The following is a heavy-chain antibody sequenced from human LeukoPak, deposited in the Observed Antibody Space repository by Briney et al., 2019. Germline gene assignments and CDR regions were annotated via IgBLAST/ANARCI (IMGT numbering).Heavy chain of an antibody. Sequence: GRSLRLSCAASGFTFSDYALHWVRQAPGKGLEFVSAISSNGGNTYYADSVKGRFTISRDNSKNTLYLQMSSLKPEDTAVYYCVKHARGFSFGTYYFDYWGQGTLVTVSS. CDR2: ISSNGGNT. D-gene: IGHD5-18*01. CDR1: GFTFSDYA. CDR3: VKHARGFSFGTYYFDY. J-gene: IGHJ4*02. V-gene: IGHV3-64D*06.